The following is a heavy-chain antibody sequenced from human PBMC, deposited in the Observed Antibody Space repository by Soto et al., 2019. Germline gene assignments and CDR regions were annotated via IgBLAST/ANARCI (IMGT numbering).Heavy chain of an antibody. CDR1: GGSINSGDYY. CDR3: ARDRYYGSGTYYNFYSGMDV. V-gene: IGHV4-30-4*01. Sequence: SETLSLTCTVSGGSINSGDYYWTRVRQPPGKGLEWIGNIFHSGSTYYTPSLQSRVTISLDTSKSHFSLKLSSVTPADTAVYYCARDRYYGSGTYYNFYSGMDVWGQGTTVTVSS. CDR2: IFHSGST. D-gene: IGHD3-10*01. J-gene: IGHJ6*02.